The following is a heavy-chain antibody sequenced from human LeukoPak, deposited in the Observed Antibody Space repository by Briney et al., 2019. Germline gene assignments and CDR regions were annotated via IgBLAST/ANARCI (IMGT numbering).Heavy chain of an antibody. Sequence: GGSLRLSCAASGFTFSDYYMSWIRQAPGKGLEWVPYISSSGSTIYYADSVKGRFTISRDNAKNSLFLQMNSLRAEDTAVYYCARRRGYYTHGAFDIWGQGTMVTVSS. J-gene: IGHJ3*02. D-gene: IGHD3-3*01. CDR1: GFTFSDYY. CDR3: ARRRGYYTHGAFDI. CDR2: ISSSGSTI. V-gene: IGHV3-11*01.